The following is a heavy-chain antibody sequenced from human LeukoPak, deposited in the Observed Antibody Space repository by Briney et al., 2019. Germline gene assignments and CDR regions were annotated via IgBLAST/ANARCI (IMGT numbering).Heavy chain of an antibody. Sequence: PGGSLRLSCAASGFTFSRYWMHWVLQAPGKGLVWVSRADYDGSDTSYADSVRGRFTISRDNAKNTLYLQMNSLSAEDTAVYYCATLAAAGTNYWGQGTLVTVSS. V-gene: IGHV3-74*01. CDR1: GFTFSRYW. J-gene: IGHJ4*02. CDR3: ATLAAAGTNY. CDR2: ADYDGSDT. D-gene: IGHD6-13*01.